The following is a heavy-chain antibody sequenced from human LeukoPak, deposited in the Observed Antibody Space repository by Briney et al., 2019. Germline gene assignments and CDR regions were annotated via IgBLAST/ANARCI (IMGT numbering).Heavy chain of an antibody. V-gene: IGHV1-18*01. CDR2: IRVYNGNT. CDR3: ARDLGTFGGVIVSGY. CDR1: GYIFNDYG. D-gene: IGHD3-16*02. Sequence: ASVKVSCKASGYIFNDYGISWVRQAPGQGLEWMGWIRVYNGNTNYAQKFQDRVTMATDISTGTAYMELSSLRSDDAAVYYCARDLGTFGGVIVSGYWGRGTLVTVSS. J-gene: IGHJ4*02.